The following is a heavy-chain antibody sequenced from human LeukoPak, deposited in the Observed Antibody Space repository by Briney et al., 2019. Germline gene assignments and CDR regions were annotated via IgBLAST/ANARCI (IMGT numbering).Heavy chain of an antibody. CDR2: IRYDGSSK. V-gene: IGHV3-30*02. CDR3: ARSILTTDPNWFDP. J-gene: IGHJ5*02. Sequence: GGSLRLSCAASGFTFSSYGMHWVRQAPGKGLEWVTFIRYDGSSKYYADSVKGRFTISRDNSKNTLYLQMNSLRAEDTAVYYCARSILTTDPNWFDPWGQGTLVTVSS. CDR1: GFTFSSYG. D-gene: IGHD3-9*01.